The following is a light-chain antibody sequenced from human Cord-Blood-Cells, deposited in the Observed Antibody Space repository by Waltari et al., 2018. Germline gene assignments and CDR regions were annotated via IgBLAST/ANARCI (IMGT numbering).Light chain of an antibody. J-gene: IGLJ1*01. V-gene: IGLV3-25*03. Sequence: SYELTQPPSVSVSPGQTARITCSGDALPKQYAYWYQQKPGQAPVLVIYKDSARPSGIPGRFSGSSSGTTVTLTISGVQAEDEADYYCQSADSSGTYVFGTGTKVTVL. CDR3: QSADSSGTYV. CDR2: KDS. CDR1: ALPKQY.